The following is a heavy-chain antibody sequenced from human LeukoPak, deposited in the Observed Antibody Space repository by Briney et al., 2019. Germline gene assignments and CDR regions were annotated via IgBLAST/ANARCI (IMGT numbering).Heavy chain of an antibody. CDR3: ARALHCSSTSCYWFDP. J-gene: IGHJ5*02. CDR1: GGSISSGGYY. Sequence: SQTLSLTCTVSGGSISSGGYYWSWIRQHPGTGLEWLGYIYYSGSTYYNPPLKSRVTISVDTSKNQFSLKLSSVTAADTAVYYCARALHCSSTSCYWFDPWGQGTLVTVSS. CDR2: IYYSGST. D-gene: IGHD2-2*01. V-gene: IGHV4-31*03.